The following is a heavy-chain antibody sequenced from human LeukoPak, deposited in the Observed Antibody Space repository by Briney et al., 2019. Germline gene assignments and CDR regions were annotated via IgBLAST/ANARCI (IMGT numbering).Heavy chain of an antibody. J-gene: IGHJ4*02. CDR1: GGSISSSDYY. CDR2: INYSGST. CDR3: ARIDYYDSSGYYYGGFDY. D-gene: IGHD3-22*01. V-gene: IGHV4-39*01. Sequence: SETLSLTCTVSGGSISSSDYYWGWIRQPPGKGLEWIGTINYSGSTYYTPSLKSRVTIPVDTSKNQLSLKLSSVTASDTAVYYCARIDYYDSSGYYYGGFDYWGQGTLVTVSS.